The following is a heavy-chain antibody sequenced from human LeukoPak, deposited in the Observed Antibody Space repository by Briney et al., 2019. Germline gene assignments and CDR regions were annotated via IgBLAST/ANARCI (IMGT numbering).Heavy chain of an antibody. V-gene: IGHV3-48*02. Sequence: GGSLRLSCAASGCTFSTYSRNWVRQAPGKGLEWVSYISSGSSTIHYADSVKGRFTISRDNAKKSLYLQMNSLRDEDTAVYYCARDYGYSSSFDYWGQGTLVTVSS. D-gene: IGHD6-13*01. J-gene: IGHJ4*02. CDR2: ISSGSSTI. CDR1: GCTFSTYS. CDR3: ARDYGYSSSFDY.